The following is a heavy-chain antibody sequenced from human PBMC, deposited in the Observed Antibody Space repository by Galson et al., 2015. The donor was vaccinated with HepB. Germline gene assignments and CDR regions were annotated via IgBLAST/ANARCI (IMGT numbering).Heavy chain of an antibody. D-gene: IGHD2-15*01. J-gene: IGHJ3*02. Sequence: SLRLSCAASGFTLSSNWMRWVRQVPGKGLVWVSEINSDGSRTNYADSVKGRFTISRDNTKNMIYLQMNSLRAEDTAVYYCARGWWYAFDIWGQGTMVTVSS. CDR3: ARGWWYAFDI. CDR2: INSDGSRT. CDR1: GFTLSSNW. V-gene: IGHV3-74*01.